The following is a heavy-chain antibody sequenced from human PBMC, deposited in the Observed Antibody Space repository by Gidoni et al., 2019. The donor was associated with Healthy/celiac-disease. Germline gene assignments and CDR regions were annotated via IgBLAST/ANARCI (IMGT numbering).Heavy chain of an antibody. D-gene: IGHD2-21*02. Sequence: QLQLQESVSGLVKPSQTLSLTCAVSGRSIRRGYSWSWIRQPPGKGLEWIGYIYHSGSTYYNPSLKSRVTISVDRSKNQFSLKLSSVTAADTAVYYCAREICGGDCYSGYNWFDPWGQGTLVTVSS. V-gene: IGHV4-30-2*01. CDR2: IYHSGST. CDR3: AREICGGDCYSGYNWFDP. CDR1: GRSIRRGYS. J-gene: IGHJ5*02.